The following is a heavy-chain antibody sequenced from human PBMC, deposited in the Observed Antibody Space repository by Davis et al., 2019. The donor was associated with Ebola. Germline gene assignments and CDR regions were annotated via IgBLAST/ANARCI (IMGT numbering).Heavy chain of an antibody. V-gene: IGHV4-34*01. CDR3: ARANLYYYYGMDV. Sequence: PSETLSLTCAVYGGSFSGYYWSWIRQPPGKGLEWIGEINHSGSTNYNPSLKSRVTISVDTSKNQFSLKLSSVTAADTAVYYCARANLYYYYGMDVWGQGTTVTVSS. CDR1: GGSFSGYY. J-gene: IGHJ6*02. CDR2: INHSGST.